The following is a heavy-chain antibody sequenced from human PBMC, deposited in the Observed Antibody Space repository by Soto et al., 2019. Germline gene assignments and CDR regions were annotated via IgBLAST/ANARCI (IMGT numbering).Heavy chain of an antibody. CDR1: GGSIISGGYS. CDR3: AREAGDGSYFDY. V-gene: IGHV4-30-2*01. CDR2: IYHSENT. J-gene: IGHJ4*01. D-gene: IGHD7-27*01. Sequence: SETLSLTCAVSGGSIISGGYSWSWIRQPPGKGLEWIGYIYHSENTYYNPSLMSRVTISVDTSKNQFSLKLRSVTAADTAVYYCAREAGDGSYFDYWGQGTLVTVSS.